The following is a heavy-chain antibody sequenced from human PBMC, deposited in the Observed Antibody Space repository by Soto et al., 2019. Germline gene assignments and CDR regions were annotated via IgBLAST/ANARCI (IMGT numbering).Heavy chain of an antibody. CDR1: GYTFTGYY. Sequence: ASVKVSCKASGYTFTGYYMHWVRQAPGQGIEWMGWINPNSGGTNYAQKFQGWVTMTRDTSISTAYMELSRLRSDDTAVYYCARGRVWALHDYGDYLFDYWGQGTLVTVSS. CDR2: INPNSGGT. CDR3: ARGRVWALHDYGDYLFDY. D-gene: IGHD4-17*01. V-gene: IGHV1-2*04. J-gene: IGHJ4*02.